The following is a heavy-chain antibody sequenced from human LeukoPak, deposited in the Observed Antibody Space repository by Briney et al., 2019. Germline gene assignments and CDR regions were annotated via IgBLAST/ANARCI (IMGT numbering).Heavy chain of an antibody. CDR3: ARECSGGSCYPYYFDY. Sequence: SETLSLTCTVSGGSISSYYWGWIRQPAGKGLEWIGRIYTSGSTNYNPSLKSRVTMSVDTSKNQFSLKLSSVTAADTAVYYCARECSGGSCYPYYFDYWGQGTLVTVSS. V-gene: IGHV4-4*07. CDR1: GGSISSYY. CDR2: IYTSGST. J-gene: IGHJ4*02. D-gene: IGHD2-15*01.